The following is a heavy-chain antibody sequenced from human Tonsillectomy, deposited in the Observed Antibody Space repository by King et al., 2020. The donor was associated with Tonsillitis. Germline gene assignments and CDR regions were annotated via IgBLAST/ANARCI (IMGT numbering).Heavy chain of an antibody. Sequence: QLVQSGAEVKKPGSSVKVSCRASGATFTSYSIIWVRQAPGQGLEWMGGIIPLSRTTNYAQKFQGRVTITADESTGTACMDLSSLRSEDTAVYFCARVAKTSGYDVYYFDYWGQGTLVTVSS. CDR3: ARVAKTSGYDVYYFDY. CDR2: IIPLSRTT. J-gene: IGHJ4*02. CDR1: GATFTSYS. V-gene: IGHV1-69*01. D-gene: IGHD5-12*01.